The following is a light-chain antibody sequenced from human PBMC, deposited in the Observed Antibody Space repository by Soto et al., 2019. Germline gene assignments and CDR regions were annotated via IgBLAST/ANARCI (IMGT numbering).Light chain of an antibody. Sequence: QSALTQPASASGSPGQSITISCTGTSSDVGSYNLVSWYQQHPGKAPKLMIYEGNKRPSGVSNRFSGSKSGNTDSLTISGLQAEDEADYYCCSYAGSSSYVFGTGTKLTV. J-gene: IGLJ1*01. CDR2: EGN. V-gene: IGLV2-23*01. CDR1: SSDVGSYNL. CDR3: CSYAGSSSYV.